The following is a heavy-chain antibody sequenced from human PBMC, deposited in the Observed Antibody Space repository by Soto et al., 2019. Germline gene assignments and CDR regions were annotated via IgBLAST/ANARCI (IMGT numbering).Heavy chain of an antibody. J-gene: IGHJ6*02. CDR1: GFSLSTTAMG. CDR3: ARSLAYTTSFGGMDV. Sequence: SGPTLGAPTHPLTLTCPFSGFSLSTTAMGVGWIRQPPGKALEWLALIYWNDDKRYSPSLKSRLTITKDTSKNQVVLTMTNMDPVDTTTYYCARSLAYTTSFGGMDVWGQGTTVTVSS. D-gene: IGHD2-2*02. CDR2: IYWNDDK. V-gene: IGHV2-5*01.